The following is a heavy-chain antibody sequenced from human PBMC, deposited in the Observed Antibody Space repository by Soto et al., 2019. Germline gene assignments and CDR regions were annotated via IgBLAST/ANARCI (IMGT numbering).Heavy chain of an antibody. CDR2: IYYSGST. CDR3: ASTSYFDNSGSAY. V-gene: IGHV4-30-4*01. Sequence: LSLTCTVSGGSISSDNYYWSWIRQPPGKGLEWIGYIYYSGSTYYNPSLKSRVIISIDTSKNQFSLKLSSVTAADTAVYYCASTSYFDNSGSAYWGQGTLVTVSS. J-gene: IGHJ4*02. D-gene: IGHD3-22*01. CDR1: GGSISSDNYY.